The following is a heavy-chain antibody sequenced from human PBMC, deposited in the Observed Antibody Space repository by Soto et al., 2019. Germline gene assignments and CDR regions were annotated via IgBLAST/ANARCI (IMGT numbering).Heavy chain of an antibody. Sequence: QVQLVESGGGVVQPGRSLRLSCAASGFTFSSYAMHWVRQAPGKGLEWVAVISYGGSNKYYADSVKGRFTISRDNSKNTLYLQMNSLRAEDTAVYYCARGSSGWYKDAFDIWGQGKMVTVFS. J-gene: IGHJ3*02. V-gene: IGHV3-30-3*01. CDR2: ISYGGSNK. CDR3: ARGSSGWYKDAFDI. CDR1: GFTFSSYA. D-gene: IGHD6-19*01.